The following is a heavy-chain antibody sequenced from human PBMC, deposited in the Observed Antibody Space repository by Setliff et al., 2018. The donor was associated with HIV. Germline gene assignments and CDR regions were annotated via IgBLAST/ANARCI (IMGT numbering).Heavy chain of an antibody. Sequence: PSETLSLTCSVSGASISSNSYYWGWIRQPPGKGLEWVGSIYYNGNTFYNQSLQSRVTISLDTSKNQFSLELRSVTAADTALYYYCARQKKYRATKTGDFDSWGQGTLVTVSS. CDR2: IYYNGNT. J-gene: IGHJ4*02. CDR1: GASISSNSYY. CDR3: ARQKKYRATKTGDFDS. D-gene: IGHD7-27*01. V-gene: IGHV4-39*07.